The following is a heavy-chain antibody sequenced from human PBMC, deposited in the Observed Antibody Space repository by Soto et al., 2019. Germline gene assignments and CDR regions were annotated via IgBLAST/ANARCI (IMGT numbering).Heavy chain of an antibody. J-gene: IGHJ4*02. CDR2: IYYSGST. CDR1: GGSISSSSYY. D-gene: IGHD4-17*01. Sequence: SETLCLTCTVSGGSISSSSYYWGWIRQPPGKGLEWIGSIYYSGSTYYNPSLKSRVTISVDTSKNQFSLKLSSVTTADTTVYYCARLLRWFYYFDYWGQGTLVTVSS. CDR3: ARLLRWFYYFDY. V-gene: IGHV4-39*01.